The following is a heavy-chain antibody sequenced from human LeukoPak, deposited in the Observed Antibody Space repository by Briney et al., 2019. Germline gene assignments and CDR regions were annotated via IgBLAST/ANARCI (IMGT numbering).Heavy chain of an antibody. J-gene: IGHJ6*03. CDR2: ISASGGST. CDR3: AKNGDRGAYCTGGTCYPYFYYYMDV. Sequence: GGTLRLSCAASGFSFSSYGMSWVRQAPGKGLEWVSSISASGGSTYYADSVKGHFTISRDNSKNTLYLQMNSLRAEDTAVYYCAKNGDRGAYCTGGTCYPYFYYYMDVWGKGTTVTI. CDR1: GFSFSSYG. V-gene: IGHV3-23*01. D-gene: IGHD2-15*01.